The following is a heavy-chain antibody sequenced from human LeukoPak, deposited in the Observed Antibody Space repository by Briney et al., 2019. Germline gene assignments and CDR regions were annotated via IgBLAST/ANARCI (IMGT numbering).Heavy chain of an antibody. CDR3: AREMATISLVSSDRILVRAYAFDI. D-gene: IGHD5-24*01. J-gene: IGHJ3*02. Sequence: SETLSLTCTVSGGSISSSSYYWGWIRQPPGKGLEWIGSIYYSGSTYYNPSLKSRVTISVDTSKNQFSLKLSSVTAADTAVYYCAREMATISLVSSDRILVRAYAFDIWGQGTMVTVSS. CDR2: IYYSGST. CDR1: GGSISSSSYY. V-gene: IGHV4-39*07.